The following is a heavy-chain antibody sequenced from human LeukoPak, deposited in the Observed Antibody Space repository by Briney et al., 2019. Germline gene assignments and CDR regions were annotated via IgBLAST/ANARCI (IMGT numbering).Heavy chain of an antibody. J-gene: IGHJ4*02. CDR3: ARDGGIGSPFDY. CDR2: IDNDGSST. D-gene: IGHD2-15*01. CDR1: GFTFSNYW. Sequence: GGSLRLSCAAAGFTFSNYWMHWVRQAPGKGLIWVSRIDNDGSSTTYADSVKGRFTISRDNAKNTVYLQMTNLRADDTAVYYCARDGGIGSPFDYWGQGTLVTVSS. V-gene: IGHV3-74*01.